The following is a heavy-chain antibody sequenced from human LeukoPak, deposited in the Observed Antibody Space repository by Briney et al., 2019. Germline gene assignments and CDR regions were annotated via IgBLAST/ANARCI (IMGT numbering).Heavy chain of an antibody. J-gene: IGHJ4*02. Sequence: GGSLRLSCAASGFTFNTYAMTWVRQAPGKGLEWVSALSGSGLSTYYADSVKGRFTISRDNFNNILHLQMNSLRAEDTAVYYCAKAIRTGTYYFDYWGQGTLVTVSS. V-gene: IGHV3-23*01. CDR1: GFTFNTYA. CDR3: AKAIRTGTYYFDY. D-gene: IGHD3-9*01. CDR2: LSGSGLST.